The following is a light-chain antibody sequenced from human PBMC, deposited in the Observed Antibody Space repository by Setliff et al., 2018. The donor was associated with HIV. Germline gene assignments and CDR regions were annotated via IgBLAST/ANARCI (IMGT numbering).Light chain of an antibody. Sequence: QSALTQPASVSGSPGQSITISCAGTSSDVGSYNFVSWYQQHPGKAPKLMIYEVSKRPSGVSYRFSGSKSGNTASLTISGLQAEDEADYYCCSYAGSSSYVFGTGTKVTVL. J-gene: IGLJ1*01. V-gene: IGLV2-23*02. CDR1: SSDVGSYNF. CDR3: CSYAGSSSYV. CDR2: EVS.